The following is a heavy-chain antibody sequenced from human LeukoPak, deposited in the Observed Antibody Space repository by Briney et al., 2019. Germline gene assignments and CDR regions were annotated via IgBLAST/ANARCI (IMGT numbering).Heavy chain of an antibody. CDR3: ARDQRSYYYYGMDV. V-gene: IGHV1-18*01. Sequence: ASVKVSCKASGYTFTSYGISWVRQAPGQGLEWMEWISAYNGNTNYAQKLQGRVTMTTDTSTSTAYMELRSLRSDDTAVYYCARDQRSYYYYGMDVWGQGTTVTVSS. D-gene: IGHD6-6*01. CDR1: GYTFTSYG. CDR2: ISAYNGNT. J-gene: IGHJ6*02.